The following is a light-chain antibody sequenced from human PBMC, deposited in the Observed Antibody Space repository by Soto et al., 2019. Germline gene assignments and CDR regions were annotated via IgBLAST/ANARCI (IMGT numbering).Light chain of an antibody. Sequence: QSVLTQPPSVYGAPGQRVTISCTGGSSNIGAGYDVHWYQQLPGTAPKLLIYGNSNRPSGVPDRFSGSKSGTSASLAITGLQAEDEADYYCQSYDSSLSGSKVFGTGTKLTVL. V-gene: IGLV1-40*01. CDR1: SSNIGAGYD. CDR3: QSYDSSLSGSKV. CDR2: GNS. J-gene: IGLJ1*01.